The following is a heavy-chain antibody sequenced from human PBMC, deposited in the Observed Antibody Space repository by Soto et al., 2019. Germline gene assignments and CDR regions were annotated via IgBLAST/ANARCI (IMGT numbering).Heavy chain of an antibody. CDR3: AISSIAAAGFDY. D-gene: IGHD6-13*01. CDR1: GYRFTSYW. J-gene: IGHJ4*02. Sequence: GESLKISRKGYGYRFTSYWIGWVRQMPGKGLEWMGIFFPGDSDTRYSPSFQGQVTISADKSITTAYLQWSSLKASDTAMYYCAISSIAAAGFDYWGQGTLVTVSS. V-gene: IGHV5-51*01. CDR2: FFPGDSDT.